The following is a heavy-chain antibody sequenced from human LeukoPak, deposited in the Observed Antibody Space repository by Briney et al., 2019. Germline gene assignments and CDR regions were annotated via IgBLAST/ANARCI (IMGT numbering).Heavy chain of an antibody. J-gene: IGHJ5*01. CDR2: IHYSGTS. CDR1: GDSISSLY. V-gene: IGHV4-59*08. CDR3: VLAPNSNWFDF. D-gene: IGHD2-8*01. Sequence: SETLSLTCSVSGDSISSLYWNWIRQSPGKGLEWIGNIHYSGTSNYNPSLKSRVTISIDTSRQQFFLKLSSVTAADTAVYYCVLAPNSNWFDFWGQGTRVTVSS.